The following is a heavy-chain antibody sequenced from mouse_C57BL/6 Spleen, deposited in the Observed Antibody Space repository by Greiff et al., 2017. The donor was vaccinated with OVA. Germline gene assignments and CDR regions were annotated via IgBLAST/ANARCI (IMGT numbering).Heavy chain of an antibody. CDR2: ISDGGSYT. CDR1: GFTFSSYA. Sequence: VQLKQSGGGLVKPGGSLKLSCAASGFTFSSYAMSWVRQTPEKRLEWVATISDGGSYTYYPDNVKGRFTISRDNAKNNLYLQMSHLKSEDTAMYYCARDAVYYDYPWFAYWGQGTLVTVSA. CDR3: ARDAVYYDYPWFAY. J-gene: IGHJ3*01. D-gene: IGHD2-4*01. V-gene: IGHV5-4*01.